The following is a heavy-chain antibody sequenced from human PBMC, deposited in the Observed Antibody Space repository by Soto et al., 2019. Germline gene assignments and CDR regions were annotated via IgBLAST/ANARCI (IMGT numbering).Heavy chain of an antibody. Sequence: VGSLRLSCAASGFTFSSYSMNWVRQAPGKGLEWVSYISSSSSTIYYADSVKGRFTISRDNAKNSLYLQMNSLRDEDTAVYYCARDNYDFWSGYSYYYYYGMDVWGQGTTVTVSS. CDR2: ISSSSSTI. D-gene: IGHD3-3*01. V-gene: IGHV3-48*02. CDR1: GFTFSSYS. J-gene: IGHJ6*02. CDR3: ARDNYDFWSGYSYYYYYGMDV.